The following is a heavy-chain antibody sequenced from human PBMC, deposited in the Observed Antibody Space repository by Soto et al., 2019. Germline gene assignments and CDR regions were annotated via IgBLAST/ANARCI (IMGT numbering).Heavy chain of an antibody. CDR2: ISAYNGNT. J-gene: IGHJ5*02. D-gene: IGHD2-2*01. CDR3: ARDLGYCSSPSCLHWFDP. Sequence: ASVKVSCKASGYTFTSYGISWVRQAPGQGLEWMGWISAYNGNTNYAQKLQGRVTMTTDTSTSTAYMELRSLRSDDTAVYYCARDLGYCSSPSCLHWFDPWGQGTLVTVSS. CDR1: GYTFTSYG. V-gene: IGHV1-18*01.